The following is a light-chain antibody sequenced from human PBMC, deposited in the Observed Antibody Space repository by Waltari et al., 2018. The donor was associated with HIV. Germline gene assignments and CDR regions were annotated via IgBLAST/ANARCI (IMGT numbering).Light chain of an antibody. CDR3: QQYGSSEYT. CDR1: QTVDSNY. Sequence: PGERATLSCRASQTVDSNYLAWYQQRPGQTPRLLISGASTRATGIPDRFSGSWSGTDFTLTISRLEPEDFAVYYCQQYGSSEYTFGQGTKVDIK. CDR2: GAS. J-gene: IGKJ2*01. V-gene: IGKV3-20*01.